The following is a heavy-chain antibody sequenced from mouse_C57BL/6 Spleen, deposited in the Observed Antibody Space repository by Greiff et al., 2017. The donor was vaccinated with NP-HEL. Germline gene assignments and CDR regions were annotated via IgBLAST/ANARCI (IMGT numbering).Heavy chain of an antibody. Sequence: QVQLQQSGAELARPGASVKMSCKASGYTFTSYTMHWVKQRPGQGLEWIGYINPSSGYTKYNQKFKDKATLTADKSSSTAYMQLSSLTSEDSAVYDGSPLYYDDDGGGAYWGQGTMLTVSA. D-gene: IGHD2-4*01. CDR2: INPSSGYT. J-gene: IGHJ2*01. V-gene: IGHV1-4*01. CDR1: GYTFTSYT. CDR3: SPLYYDDDGGGAY.